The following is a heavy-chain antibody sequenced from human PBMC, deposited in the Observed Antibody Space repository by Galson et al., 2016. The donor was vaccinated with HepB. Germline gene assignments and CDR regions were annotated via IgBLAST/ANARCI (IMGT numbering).Heavy chain of an antibody. CDR3: ARDSLINQDDVFDV. Sequence: SLRLSCAASGFTFSSYWMHWVRQDAGRGLVWVSSITPDGSRTAYADSVKGRFTISRDDSKNTLYLQMNSLRAEDTAVYFCARDSLINQDDVFDVWGQGTRVTVSS. J-gene: IGHJ3*01. D-gene: IGHD5-24*01. V-gene: IGHV3-74*01. CDR1: GFTFSSYW. CDR2: ITPDGSRT.